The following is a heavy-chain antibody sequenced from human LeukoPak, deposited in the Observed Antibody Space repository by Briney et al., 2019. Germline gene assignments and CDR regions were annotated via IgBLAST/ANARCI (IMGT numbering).Heavy chain of an antibody. V-gene: IGHV3-43D*03. D-gene: IGHD4-17*01. Sequence: GGSLRLSCAASGFTFDVYAMHWVRHAPGEGLEWVFLIRWDGGSTYYADSVKGRFTIYRDNSKNSLYLQMNSLRAEDTALYYCAKVGGYGEGVDYWGQGTLVTVSS. J-gene: IGHJ4*02. CDR2: IRWDGGST. CDR3: AKVGGYGEGVDY. CDR1: GFTFDVYA.